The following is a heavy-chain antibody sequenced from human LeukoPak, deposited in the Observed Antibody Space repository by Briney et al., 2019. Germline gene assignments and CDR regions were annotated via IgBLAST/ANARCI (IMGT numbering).Heavy chain of an antibody. CDR2: ISHDERNE. D-gene: IGHD5-18*01. Sequence: PGGSLRLSCAASGFTFSNYGMHWVRQAPGKGLEWVAVISHDERNEYYAESVKGRFTISRDNSKNTVYLQMNSLRAEDTAVYYCAKSTSYGFLNYWGQGTLVTVSS. CDR1: GFTFSNYG. J-gene: IGHJ4*02. CDR3: AKSTSYGFLNY. V-gene: IGHV3-30*18.